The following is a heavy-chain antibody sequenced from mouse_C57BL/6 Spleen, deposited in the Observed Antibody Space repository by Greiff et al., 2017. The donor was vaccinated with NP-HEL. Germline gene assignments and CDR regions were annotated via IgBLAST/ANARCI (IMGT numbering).Heavy chain of an antibody. D-gene: IGHD2-14*01. CDR2: INYDGSST. Sequence: EVKLVESEGGLVQPGSSMKLSCTASGFTFSDYYMAWVRQVPEKGLEWVANINYDGSSTYYLDYLKSRFIISRDNAKNILYLQMSSLKSEDTATYYCARAGVRYGYFDVWGTGTTVTVSS. CDR3: ARAGVRYGYFDV. CDR1: GFTFSDYY. J-gene: IGHJ1*03. V-gene: IGHV5-16*01.